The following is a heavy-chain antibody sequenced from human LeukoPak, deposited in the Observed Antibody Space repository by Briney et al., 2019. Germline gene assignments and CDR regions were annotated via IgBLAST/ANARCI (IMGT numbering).Heavy chain of an antibody. V-gene: IGHV1-2*02. D-gene: IGHD3-22*01. J-gene: IGHJ3*02. Sequence: ASVKVSCKASGYTFTGYYMHWVRQAPGQGLEWMGWINPNSGGTNYAQKFQGRVTMTRDTSISTAYMELSRLRSDDTAVYYCARGAYDSSGYYYLDWDAFDIWGQGTMVTVSS. CDR1: GYTFTGYY. CDR3: ARGAYDSSGYYYLDWDAFDI. CDR2: INPNSGGT.